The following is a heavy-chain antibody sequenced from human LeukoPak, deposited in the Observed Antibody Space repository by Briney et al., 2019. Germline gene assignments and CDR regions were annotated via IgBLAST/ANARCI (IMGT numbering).Heavy chain of an antibody. CDR3: ARGTQEPPDY. V-gene: IGHV4-61*02. Sequence: SETLSLTCTVCGGSISSGSYYWSWIRQPAGKGLEWIGRIYTSGSTNYNPSLKSRVPISVDTSKNQFSLKLSSVTAADTAVYYCARGTQEPPDYWGQGTLVTVSS. J-gene: IGHJ4*02. CDR2: IYTSGST. CDR1: GGSISSGSYY. D-gene: IGHD2-2*01.